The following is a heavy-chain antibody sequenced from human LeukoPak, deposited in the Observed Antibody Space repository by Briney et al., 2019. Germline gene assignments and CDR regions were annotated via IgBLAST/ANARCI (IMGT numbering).Heavy chain of an antibody. CDR3: AKTGYCTNGVCYNYAMDV. CDR1: GFTFTTYF. V-gene: IGHV3-23*01. J-gene: IGHJ6*02. CDR2: ISAGGGSS. Sequence: PGRSLRLSCAASGFTFTTYFMSWVRQAPGKGLEWVSGISAGGGSSYYADSVKGRFTTSRDNSKNTLYLQMSSLRAEDTAVYYCAKTGYCTNGVCYNYAMDVWGQGTTVTVSS. D-gene: IGHD2-8*01.